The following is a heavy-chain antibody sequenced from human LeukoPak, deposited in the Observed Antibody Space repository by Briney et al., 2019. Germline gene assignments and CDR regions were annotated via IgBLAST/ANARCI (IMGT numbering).Heavy chain of an antibody. Sequence: GGSLRLSCAASGFTFSNYARNWVRQAPGKGLEGVAGISYDGSNKYHADSVKGRFTISRDNSKNTLYLQINSLKGEDTAVYCCARDMYSNSWSVFEYWGQGTQVTVSS. V-gene: IGHV3-30-3*01. CDR3: ARDMYSNSWSVFEY. J-gene: IGHJ4*02. CDR2: ISYDGSNK. D-gene: IGHD6-13*01. CDR1: GFTFSNYA.